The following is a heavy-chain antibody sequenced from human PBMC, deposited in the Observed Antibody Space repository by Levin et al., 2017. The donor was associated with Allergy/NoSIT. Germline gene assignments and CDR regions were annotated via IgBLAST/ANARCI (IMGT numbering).Heavy chain of an antibody. Sequence: PGGSLRLSCTVSGGSISSYYWSWIRQPPGKGLEWIGYIYYSGSTNYNPSLKSRVTISVDTSKNQFSLKLSSVTAADTAVYYCARDRHDFWSGYADAFDIWGQGTMVTVSS. CDR2: IYYSGST. D-gene: IGHD3-3*01. V-gene: IGHV4-59*01. CDR1: GGSISSYY. J-gene: IGHJ3*02. CDR3: ARDRHDFWSGYADAFDI.